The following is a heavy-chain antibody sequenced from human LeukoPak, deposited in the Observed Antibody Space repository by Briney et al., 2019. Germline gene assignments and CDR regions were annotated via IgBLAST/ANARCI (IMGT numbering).Heavy chain of an antibody. CDR2: VSGTGGST. J-gene: IGHJ4*02. CDR3: ARESINAQWLCIDY. Sequence: GGSLRLSCAASGFTFSSYAMSWVRQAPGKGLEWVSSVSGTGGSTYYADSVKGRFTISRDNSKNTLYLEMNSLRAEDTAVYYCARESINAQWLCIDYWGQGTLVTVSS. D-gene: IGHD6-19*01. V-gene: IGHV3-23*01. CDR1: GFTFSSYA.